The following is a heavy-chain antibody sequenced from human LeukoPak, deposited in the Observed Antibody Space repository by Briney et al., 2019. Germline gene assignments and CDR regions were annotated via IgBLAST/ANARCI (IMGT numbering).Heavy chain of an antibody. D-gene: IGHD2-2*02. V-gene: IGHV4-31*03. CDR2: IYYSGST. CDR3: ARVFVGPYTFDV. CDR1: GGSISSGGYY. Sequence: KSSETLSLTCTVSGGSISSGGYYWSWIRQHPGKGLEWIGYIYYSGSTYYNPSFKSRVTISVDTSKNQFSLKLSSVTAADTAVFYCARVFVGPYTFDVWGQGTMVTVSS. J-gene: IGHJ3*01.